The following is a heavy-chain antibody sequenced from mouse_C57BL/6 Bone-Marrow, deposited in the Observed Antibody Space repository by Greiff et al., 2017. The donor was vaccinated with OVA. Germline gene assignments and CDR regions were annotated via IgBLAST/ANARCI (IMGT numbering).Heavy chain of an antibody. J-gene: IGHJ2*01. CDR3: ARSPDYYGSSYRYFDY. V-gene: IGHV2-2*01. CDR1: GFSLTSYG. Sequence: VQVVESGPGLVQPSQSLSITCTVSGFSLTSYGVHWVRQSPGKGLEWLGVIWSGGSTDYNAAFISRLSISKDNSKSQVFFKMNSLQADDTAIYYCARSPDYYGSSYRYFDYWGQGTTLTVSS. D-gene: IGHD1-1*01. CDR2: IWSGGST.